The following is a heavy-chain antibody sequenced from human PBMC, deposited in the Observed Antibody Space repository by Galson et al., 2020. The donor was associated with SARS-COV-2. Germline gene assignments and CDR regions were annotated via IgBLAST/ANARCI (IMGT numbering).Heavy chain of an antibody. J-gene: IGHJ4*02. CDR1: GGSLSNYY. D-gene: IGHD1-26*01. CDR3: AREGGWDYYFDY. CDR2: VYTSGGT. V-gene: IGHV4-4*07. Sequence: SETLSLTCTVSGGSLSNYYWTWIRQSAGKGLEWIGRVYTSGGTNYNPSLKSRVIMSVDTSKNQFSLKLSSVTAADTAVYYCAREGGWDYYFDYWGQGTLVTVSS.